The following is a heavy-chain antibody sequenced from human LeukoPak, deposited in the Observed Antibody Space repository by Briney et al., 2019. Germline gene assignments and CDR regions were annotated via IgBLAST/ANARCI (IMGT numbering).Heavy chain of an antibody. Sequence: SETLSLTCAVYGGSFSGYYWSWIRQPPGKGPEWIGEINHSGSTNYNPSLKSRVTISVDTSKNQFSLKLSSVTAADTAVYYCARSSGYYYVPYYFDYWGQGTLVTVSS. D-gene: IGHD3-22*01. CDR1: GGSFSGYY. CDR3: ARSSGYYYVPYYFDY. J-gene: IGHJ4*02. V-gene: IGHV4-34*01. CDR2: INHSGST.